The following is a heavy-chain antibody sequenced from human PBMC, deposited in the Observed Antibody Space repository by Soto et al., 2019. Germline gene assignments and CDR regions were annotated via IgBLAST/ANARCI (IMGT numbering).Heavy chain of an antibody. CDR1: GFTFSSYA. J-gene: IGHJ6*03. CDR3: AKARELITMVRGVRGDYMDV. V-gene: IGHV3-23*01. D-gene: IGHD3-10*01. Sequence: GESLKISCAASGFTFSSYAMSWVRQAPGKGLEWVSAISGSGGSTYYADSVKGRFTISRDNSKNTLYLQMNSLRAEDTAVYYCAKARELITMVRGVRGDYMDVWGKGTTVTVSS. CDR2: ISGSGGST.